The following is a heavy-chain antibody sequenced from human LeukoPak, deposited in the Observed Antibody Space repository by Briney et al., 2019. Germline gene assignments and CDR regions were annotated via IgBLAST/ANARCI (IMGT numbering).Heavy chain of an antibody. CDR2: IYPGDSDT. CDR3: ARLGCSSTSCCGRFDP. J-gene: IGHJ5*02. Sequence: PGESLKISCKGSGYKFTSYWIGWVRRMPGKGLEWMGIIYPGDSDTRYSPSFQGQVTISADKSISTAYLQWSSLKASDTAMYYCARLGCSSTSCCGRFDPWGQGTLVTVSS. V-gene: IGHV5-51*01. CDR1: GYKFTSYW. D-gene: IGHD2-2*01.